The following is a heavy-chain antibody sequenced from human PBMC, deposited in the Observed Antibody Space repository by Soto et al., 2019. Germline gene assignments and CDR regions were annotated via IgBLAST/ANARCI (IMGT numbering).Heavy chain of an antibody. V-gene: IGHV3-21*01. J-gene: IGHJ6*02. Sequence: EVQLVESGGGLVKPGGSLTLSCAASGFTFSSYSMNWARQAPGQGLEWVSSIRGVDNNTNYAASVKGRFTISRDNAKNSLFLRLSGLTADDTAVYYCARDRVRGALPQAGTDVWGQGTTVTVSS. CDR1: GFTFSSYS. CDR2: IRGVDNNT. CDR3: ARDRVRGALPQAGTDV. D-gene: IGHD3-10*01.